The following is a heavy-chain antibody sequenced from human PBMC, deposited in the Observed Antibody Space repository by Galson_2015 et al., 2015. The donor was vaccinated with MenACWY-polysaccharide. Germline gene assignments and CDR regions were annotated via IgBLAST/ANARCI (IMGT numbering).Heavy chain of an antibody. CDR3: ARDRGHSRWGSRCYFFYGMDV. Sequence: SLRLSCAASGFSFNTYAMTWVRQAPGKGLEWVSSLSATGGTIYYADSVKGRFAISRDNSKNVLYLQMNSLRAEDTAVYYCARDRGHSRWGSRCYFFYGMDVWGQGTTVTVSS. V-gene: IGHV3-23*01. D-gene: IGHD2-15*01. CDR2: LSATGGTI. J-gene: IGHJ6*02. CDR1: GFSFNTYA.